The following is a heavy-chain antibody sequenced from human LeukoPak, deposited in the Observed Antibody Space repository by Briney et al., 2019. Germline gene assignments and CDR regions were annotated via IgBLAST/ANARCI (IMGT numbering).Heavy chain of an antibody. CDR2: VSGSGGNT. CDR1: GFTFSSYA. CDR3: AKGWTHSSEDRSFDY. J-gene: IGHJ4*02. Sequence: PGGSLRLSCAASGFTFSSYAMSSVRQAPGKGLEWVSAVSGSGGNTYYADSVKCQFTISRDNSKNTLYLQMKSLRTEDTTVYYCAKGWTHSSEDRSFDYWGQGTLVTVSS. V-gene: IGHV3-23*01. D-gene: IGHD6-25*01.